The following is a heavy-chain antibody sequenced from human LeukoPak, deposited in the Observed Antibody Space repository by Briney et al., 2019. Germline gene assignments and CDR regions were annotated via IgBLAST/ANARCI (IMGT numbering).Heavy chain of an antibody. Sequence: GGSLRLSCAASGFTFSNYAMSWVRQAPGKGLEWVSSISGSGFTYYADSVKGRFTISRDNSKNTLYLQMNSLRAADTDVYYCAKEHGYDSSASFDYWGQGTLVTVSS. D-gene: IGHD3-22*01. CDR1: GFTFSNYA. V-gene: IGHV3-23*01. CDR3: AKEHGYDSSASFDY. CDR2: ISGSGFT. J-gene: IGHJ4*02.